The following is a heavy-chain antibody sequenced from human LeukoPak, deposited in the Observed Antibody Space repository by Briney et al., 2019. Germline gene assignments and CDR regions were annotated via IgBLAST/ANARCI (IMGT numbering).Heavy chain of an antibody. Sequence: SEALSLTCTVSGGSISSYYWSWIRQPPGKGLEWIGYIYYSVSTNYNPSLKSRVTISVDTSKNQFSLKLSSVTAADTAVYYCAMTVTYYDYVWGSYRLNWFDPWGQGTLVTVSS. J-gene: IGHJ5*02. V-gene: IGHV4-59*01. CDR2: IYYSVST. CDR1: GGSISSYY. D-gene: IGHD3-16*02. CDR3: AMTVTYYDYVWGSYRLNWFDP.